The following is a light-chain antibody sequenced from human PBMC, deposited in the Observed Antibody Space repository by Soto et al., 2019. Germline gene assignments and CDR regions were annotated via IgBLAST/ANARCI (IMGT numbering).Light chain of an antibody. J-gene: IGLJ1*01. V-gene: IGLV2-14*03. CDR1: SSDVGAYKY. Sequence: QSALTQPASVSGSPGQSVTISCTGTSSDVGAYKYVSWYQKHPGKAPKLMIYGVSNRPSGISNRFSGSKSGNTAFLTFSGLQPEDEADYYCSSFTGPTTLDVFGTGTKLTVL. CDR2: GVS. CDR3: SSFTGPTTLDV.